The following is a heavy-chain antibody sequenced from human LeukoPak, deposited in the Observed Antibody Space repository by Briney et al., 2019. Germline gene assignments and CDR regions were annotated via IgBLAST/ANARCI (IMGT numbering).Heavy chain of an antibody. J-gene: IGHJ5*02. CDR3: AREFDYEGVDP. Sequence: SETLSLTCTVSGGSISNYYWNWIRQPPGKGLEWIGYIYYTGSTNYNPSLKSRVYISVDTSKNQFSLELSSLTAADTAVYYCAREFDYEGVDPWGQGTLVTVSS. CDR2: IYYTGST. CDR1: GGSISNYY. D-gene: IGHD4-17*01. V-gene: IGHV4-59*12.